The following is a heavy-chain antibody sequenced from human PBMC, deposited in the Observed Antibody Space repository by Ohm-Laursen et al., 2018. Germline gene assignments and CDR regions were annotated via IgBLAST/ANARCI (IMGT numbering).Heavy chain of an antibody. D-gene: IGHD2-21*02. V-gene: IGHV4-59*01. Sequence: SETLSLTCFVSGGSISSFYWSWIRQPPGKGLEYIGYIYYSGSTNYNPSLKSRLTISVDTSKNQFSLKLSSVTAADTAVYYCASLVVTALHGYYFDYWGQGTLVTVSS. CDR2: IYYSGST. CDR3: ASLVVTALHGYYFDY. CDR1: GGSISSFY. J-gene: IGHJ4*02.